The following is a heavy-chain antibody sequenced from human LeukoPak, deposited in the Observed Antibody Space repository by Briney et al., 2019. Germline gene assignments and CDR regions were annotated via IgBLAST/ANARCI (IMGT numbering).Heavy chain of an antibody. J-gene: IGHJ6*02. D-gene: IGHD3-3*01. Sequence: GGSLRLSCAASGFTFSSYEMNWVRQAPGKGLEWVSYISSSGSTIYYADSVKGRFTISRDNAKNSLYLQMNSLRAEDTAVYYCARDNFRAYYYHGMDVWGQGTTVTVSS. CDR2: ISSSGSTI. V-gene: IGHV3-48*03. CDR3: ARDNFRAYYYHGMDV. CDR1: GFTFSSYE.